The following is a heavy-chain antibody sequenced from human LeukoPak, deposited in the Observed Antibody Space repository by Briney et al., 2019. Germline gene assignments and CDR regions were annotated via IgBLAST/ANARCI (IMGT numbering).Heavy chain of an antibody. V-gene: IGHV1-2*02. J-gene: IGHJ3*02. CDR3: ARERYYYDSSGYYVDARDAFDI. CDR1: GYTFTGYH. Sequence: ASVKVSCKASGYTFTGYHMHWVRQAPGQGLEWMGWVNPNSGGTNYAQKFQGRVTMTRDTSISTAYMELSRLRSDDTAVYYCARERYYYDSSGYYVDARDAFDIWGQGTMVTVSS. D-gene: IGHD3-22*01. CDR2: VNPNSGGT.